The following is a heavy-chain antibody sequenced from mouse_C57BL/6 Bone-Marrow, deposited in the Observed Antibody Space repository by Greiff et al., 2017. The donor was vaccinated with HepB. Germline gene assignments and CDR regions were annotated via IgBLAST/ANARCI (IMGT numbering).Heavy chain of an antibody. Sequence: EVHLVESGGGLVQPGGSRKLSCSPSGFTFSSFGMHWVRQVPEKGLEWVAYISSDSTTVYYAVTLQGRFIISRDNPKNTQFLQMTSLRSEDSAMYYCARLGVSSYFDYWGQGTTLTVSS. CDR2: ISSDSTTV. CDR1: GFTFSSFG. J-gene: IGHJ2*01. CDR3: ARLGVSSYFDY. V-gene: IGHV5-17*02.